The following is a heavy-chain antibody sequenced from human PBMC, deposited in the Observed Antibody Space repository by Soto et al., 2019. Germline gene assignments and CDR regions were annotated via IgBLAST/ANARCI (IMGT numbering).Heavy chain of an antibody. CDR1: GFTFSNAW. D-gene: IGHD6-6*01. Sequence: GGSLRLSCAASGFTFSNAWMNWVRQAPGKGLEWVGRIKSKTDGGTTDYAAPVKGRFTISRDDSKNTLYLQMNSLKTEDTAVYYCTTDLKGSSSFWEATDYYYGMDVWGQGTTVTVSS. CDR3: TTDLKGSSSFWEATDYYYGMDV. J-gene: IGHJ6*02. CDR2: IKSKTDGGTT. V-gene: IGHV3-15*07.